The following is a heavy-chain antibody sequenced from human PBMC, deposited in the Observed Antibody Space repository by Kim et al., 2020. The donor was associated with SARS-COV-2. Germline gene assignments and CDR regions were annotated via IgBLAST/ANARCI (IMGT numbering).Heavy chain of an antibody. CDR3: ARQRGWPADWFDP. CDR1: GGSISSYY. Sequence: SETLSLTCTVSGGSISSYYWSWIRQPPGKGLEWIGYIYYSGSTNYNPSLKSRVTISVDTSKNQFSLKLSSVTAADTAVYYCARQRGWPADWFDPWGQGTLVTVSS. J-gene: IGHJ5*02. CDR2: IYYSGST. D-gene: IGHD2-15*01. V-gene: IGHV4-59*08.